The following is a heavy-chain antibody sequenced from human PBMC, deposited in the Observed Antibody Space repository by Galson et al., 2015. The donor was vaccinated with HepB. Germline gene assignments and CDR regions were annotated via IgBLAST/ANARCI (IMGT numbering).Heavy chain of an antibody. CDR2: ISSTSSSI. V-gene: IGHV3-21*01. Sequence: SLRLSCAAAGFTFSNHAMNWVRQAPGQGLEWVSSISSTSSSIYYGDSVKGRFTISRDNAKNSLSLQMNSLRAEDTAVYYCARMDFGGNCGDSCYSNWFDPWGQGTLVTVSS. CDR3: ARMDFGGNCGDSCYSNWFDP. D-gene: IGHD2-15*01. J-gene: IGHJ5*02. CDR1: GFTFSNHA.